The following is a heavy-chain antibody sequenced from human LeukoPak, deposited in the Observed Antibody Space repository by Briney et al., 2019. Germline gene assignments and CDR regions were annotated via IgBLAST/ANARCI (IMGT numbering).Heavy chain of an antibody. D-gene: IGHD6-19*01. J-gene: IGHJ4*02. V-gene: IGHV3-23*01. CDR3: AKDYGGSSGWNLDY. CDR1: GFTFSSYA. CDR2: ISSSATRT. Sequence: GGSLRLSCAASGFTFSSYAMSCVRQAPGKGLEWVSGISSSATRTYYAESVKGRFTISRDNSKNTLYLQMNSLRVDDTAVYYCAKDYGGSSGWNLDYWGQGTLVTVSS.